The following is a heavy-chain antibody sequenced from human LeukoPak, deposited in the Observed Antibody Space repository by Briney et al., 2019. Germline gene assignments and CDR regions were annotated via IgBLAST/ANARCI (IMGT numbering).Heavy chain of an antibody. V-gene: IGHV1-2*02. CDR1: GYTFTGYY. D-gene: IGHD6-13*01. J-gene: IGHJ1*01. CDR2: INPNSEGT. Sequence: ASVKVSCKASGYTFTGYYMHWVRQAPGQGLECMGWINPNSEGTNYAQKFQGRVTMTRDTSISTAYMELSRLRSDDTAVYYCARAPYSSSRKERAEYFQHWGQGTLVTVSP. CDR3: ARAPYSSSRKERAEYFQH.